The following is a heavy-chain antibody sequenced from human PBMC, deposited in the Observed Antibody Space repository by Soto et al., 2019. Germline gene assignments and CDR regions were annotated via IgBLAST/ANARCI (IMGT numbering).Heavy chain of an antibody. CDR1: GFTFSSYA. J-gene: IGHJ4*02. Sequence: EVQLLESGGGLVQPGGSLRLSCAASGFTFSSYAMSWVRQAPGKGLEWVSAISGSGGSTYYADSVKGRFTISRDNSKSTLYLQMNSLRVEDTAVYYCAKDSGYSYGSPFDYWGQGTLVTVSS. V-gene: IGHV3-23*01. CDR2: ISGSGGST. D-gene: IGHD5-18*01. CDR3: AKDSGYSYGSPFDY.